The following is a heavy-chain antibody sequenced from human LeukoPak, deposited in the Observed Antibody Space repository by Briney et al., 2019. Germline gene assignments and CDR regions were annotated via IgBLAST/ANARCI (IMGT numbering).Heavy chain of an antibody. CDR2: INHSGST. Sequence: PSETLSLTCAVYGGSFSGYYWSWIRQPPGKGLEWIGEINHSGSTNYNPSLKSRATISVDTSKNQFSLKLSSVTAADTAVYYCARGRRYYYGSGSYTLDVWGQGTTVTVSS. D-gene: IGHD3-10*01. J-gene: IGHJ6*02. V-gene: IGHV4-34*01. CDR1: GGSFSGYY. CDR3: ARGRRYYYGSGSYTLDV.